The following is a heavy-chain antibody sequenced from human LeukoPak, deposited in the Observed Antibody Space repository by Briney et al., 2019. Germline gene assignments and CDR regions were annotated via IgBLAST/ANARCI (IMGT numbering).Heavy chain of an antibody. V-gene: IGHV3-15*01. J-gene: IGHJ4*02. Sequence: GGSLGLSRAASGFTFSNAWMNWVRQAPGKGLEWVGRIKSKTDGETTDYAAPVKGRFTISRDDSENTLYLQMNSLKTEDTAVYYCTTDLIAVADDDYWGQGTLVTVSS. D-gene: IGHD6-19*01. CDR1: GFTFSNAW. CDR2: IKSKTDGETT. CDR3: TTDLIAVADDDY.